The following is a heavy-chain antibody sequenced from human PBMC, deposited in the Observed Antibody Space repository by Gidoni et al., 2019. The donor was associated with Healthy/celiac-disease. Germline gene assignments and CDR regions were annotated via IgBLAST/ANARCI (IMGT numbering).Heavy chain of an antibody. CDR3: AREVEVTMVRGPPNGQFFDY. CDR2: IYYRGST. D-gene: IGHD3-10*01. CDR1: GGSISSYY. V-gene: IGHV4-59*01. J-gene: IGHJ4*02. Sequence: QVQLQESGPGLVKPSETLSLTCTVSGGSISSYYWNWIRQPPGKGLEWLGYIYYRGSTNYNPSLKSRVTISVYTSKNQFSLKLSSVTAADTAVYYCAREVEVTMVRGPPNGQFFDYWGQGTLVTVSS.